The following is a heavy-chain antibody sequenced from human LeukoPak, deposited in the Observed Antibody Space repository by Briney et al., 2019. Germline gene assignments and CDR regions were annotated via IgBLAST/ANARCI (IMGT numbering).Heavy chain of an antibody. V-gene: IGHV4-4*07. CDR3: ARSYYDSSGYYGYFDL. Sequence: SETLSLTCTVSGGSISSYYWSWIRQPAGKGLEWIGRIYTSGSTNYNPSLKSRVTMSVDTSKNQFSLKLGSVTAADTAVYYCARSYYDSSGYYGYFDLWGRGTLVTVSS. D-gene: IGHD3-22*01. CDR2: IYTSGST. CDR1: GGSISSYY. J-gene: IGHJ2*01.